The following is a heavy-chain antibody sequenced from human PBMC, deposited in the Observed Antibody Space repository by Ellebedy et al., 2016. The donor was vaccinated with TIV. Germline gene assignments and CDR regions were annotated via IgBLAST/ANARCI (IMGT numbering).Heavy chain of an antibody. CDR3: ARGLRYSAYTY. V-gene: IGHV1-2*02. Sequence: ASVKVSCKASGFGLSGYYIHWVRQSPGQGLEWMGWVNPNGGGTEYALKFQGRVTMTWDTSTSTAYMEVNWPISDDTAVYYCARGLRYSAYTYWGQGTLVTVSS. J-gene: IGHJ4*02. CDR2: VNPNGGGT. CDR1: GFGLSGYY. D-gene: IGHD5-18*01.